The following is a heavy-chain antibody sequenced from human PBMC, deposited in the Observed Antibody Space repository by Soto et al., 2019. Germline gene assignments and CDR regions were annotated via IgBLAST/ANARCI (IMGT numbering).Heavy chain of an antibody. J-gene: IGHJ4*02. CDR2: INGGSGDT. Sequence: QVQLVQSGAEVKKPGAAVKVSCRASGYTLGSYSMHWVRQAPGQRREWMGCINGGSGDTRSSQNFQDRVTIFRDTSANTAYMELSRLTSEDSAVYYCARGTNPTAFTPDYWGQGTLVTVSS. V-gene: IGHV1-3*01. CDR1: GYTLGSYS. D-gene: IGHD2-15*01. CDR3: ARGTNPTAFTPDY.